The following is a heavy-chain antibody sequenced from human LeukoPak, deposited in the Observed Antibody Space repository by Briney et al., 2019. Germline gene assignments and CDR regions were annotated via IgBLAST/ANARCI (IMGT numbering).Heavy chain of an antibody. D-gene: IGHD5-18*01. Sequence: SETLSLTCTLSGGSISSGDYYWSWIRQPPGKGLEWIGYIYYSGGTYYNPSLKIRVTISLDTSNNQFSLQLSLVTDGETAVYYCARGGRGYSYGSFDYWGQGTLVTVSS. CDR3: ARGGRGYSYGSFDY. CDR1: GGSISSGDYY. CDR2: IYYSGGT. J-gene: IGHJ4*02. V-gene: IGHV4-30-4*01.